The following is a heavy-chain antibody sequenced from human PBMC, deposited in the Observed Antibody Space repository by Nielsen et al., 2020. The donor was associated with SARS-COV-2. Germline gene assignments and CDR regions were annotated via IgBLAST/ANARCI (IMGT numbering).Heavy chain of an antibody. D-gene: IGHD3/OR15-3a*01. CDR3: AKERTDYYYYGMDV. V-gene: IGHV3-33*06. Sequence: WIRQPPGKGLEWVAVIWYDGSNKYYADSVKGRFTISRDNSKNTLYLQMNSLRAEDTAVYYCAKERTDYYYYGMDVWGQGTTVTVSS. J-gene: IGHJ6*02. CDR2: IWYDGSNK.